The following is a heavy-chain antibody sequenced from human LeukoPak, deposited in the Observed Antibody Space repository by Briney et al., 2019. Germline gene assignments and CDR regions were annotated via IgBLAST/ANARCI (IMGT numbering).Heavy chain of an antibody. Sequence: SVKVSCKASGGTFSSYAISWVRQAPGQGLEWMGGIILIFGTANYAQKFQGRVTITADESTSTAYMELSSLRSEDTAVYYCASAGAGDSSGYYDFDYWGQGTLVTVSS. CDR2: IILIFGTA. V-gene: IGHV1-69*13. J-gene: IGHJ4*02. CDR3: ASAGAGDSSGYYDFDY. CDR1: GGTFSSYA. D-gene: IGHD3-22*01.